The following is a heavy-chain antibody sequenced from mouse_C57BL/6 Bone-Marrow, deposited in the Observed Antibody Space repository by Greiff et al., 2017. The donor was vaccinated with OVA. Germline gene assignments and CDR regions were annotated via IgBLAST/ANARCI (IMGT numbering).Heavy chain of an antibody. CDR2: ISSGGSYT. CDR1: GFTFSSYG. CDR3: ARRGYYGSPFAY. D-gene: IGHD1-1*01. Sequence: EVKLVESGGDLVKPGGSLKLSCAASGFTFSSYGMSWVRQTPDKRLEWVATISSGGSYTYYPDSVKGRFTLSRDNAKNTLYLQMSSLKSEDTAMYYCARRGYYGSPFAYWGQGTLVTVSA. V-gene: IGHV5-6*02. J-gene: IGHJ3*01.